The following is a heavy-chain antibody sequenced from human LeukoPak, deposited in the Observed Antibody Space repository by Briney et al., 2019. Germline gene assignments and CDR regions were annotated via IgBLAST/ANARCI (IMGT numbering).Heavy chain of an antibody. V-gene: IGHV1-8*01. D-gene: IGHD5-12*01. Sequence: ASVKVSCKASGYTFTSYDINWVRQATGQGLEWMGWMNPNSGNTGYAQKFQGRVTMTRNTSISTAYMELSSLRSDDTAVYYCARELYSGQDYFDYWGQGTLVTVSS. CDR3: ARELYSGQDYFDY. J-gene: IGHJ4*02. CDR1: GYTFTSYD. CDR2: MNPNSGNT.